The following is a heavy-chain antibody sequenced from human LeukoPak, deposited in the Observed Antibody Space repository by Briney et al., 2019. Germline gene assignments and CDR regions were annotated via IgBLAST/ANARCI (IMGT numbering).Heavy chain of an antibody. CDR3: ARVFRGAVTSNWFDP. Sequence: SETLSLTCTVSDGSINGYFWTGIRQPPGKGLEWIGYISDSGSTNYNPSLKSRVTLSVDSSNTEFSLRLNSVTAADTAVYYCARVFRGAVTSNWFDPWGQGTPVTVSS. CDR2: ISDSGST. D-gene: IGHD4-17*01. CDR1: DGSINGYF. V-gene: IGHV4-59*01. J-gene: IGHJ5*02.